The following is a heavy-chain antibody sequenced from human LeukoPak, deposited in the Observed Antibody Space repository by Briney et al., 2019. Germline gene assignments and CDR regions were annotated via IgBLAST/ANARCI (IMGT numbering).Heavy chain of an antibody. V-gene: IGHV3-15*01. CDR3: TRETWTAFDI. D-gene: IGHD3/OR15-3a*01. CDR1: GFTFSSYS. Sequence: GGSLRLSCAASGFTFSSYSMNWVRQAPGKGLEWVGRIKNKVDGATTEYAAPVKGRFTISRDDSKNTLYVQMKSLKIEDTGVYYCTRETWTAFDIWGQGTMVTVSS. CDR2: IKNKVDGATT. J-gene: IGHJ3*02.